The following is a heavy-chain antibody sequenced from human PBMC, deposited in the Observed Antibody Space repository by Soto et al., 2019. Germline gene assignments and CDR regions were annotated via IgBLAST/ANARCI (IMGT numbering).Heavy chain of an antibody. V-gene: IGHV4-59*01. Sequence: QVQLQESGPGLVKPSETLSLTCNVSGGSISSYYWSWIRQPPGKGLEYIGHVYNSGSTNHSPSLKSPATISVDTSKNQFSLKLTSVTATDKAVYYCAGGSSLCWECFHHWGQGILITVSS. CDR2: VYNSGST. J-gene: IGHJ1*01. CDR1: GGSISSYY. D-gene: IGHD2-2*01. CDR3: AGGSSLCWECFHH.